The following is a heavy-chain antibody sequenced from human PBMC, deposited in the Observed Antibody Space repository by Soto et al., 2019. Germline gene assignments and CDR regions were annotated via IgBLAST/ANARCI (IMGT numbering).Heavy chain of an antibody. V-gene: IGHV3-15*01. Sequence: GGSLRLSCAASGFAFSNAWMSWVRQAPGKGLEWVGRIKSETDGETTDYVAPVKGRFTISRDDSKNTLYLQMNSLKIEDTAVYYCTTDLNGGFDYWGRGTLVTVSS. J-gene: IGHJ4*02. D-gene: IGHD2-8*01. CDR2: IKSETDGETT. CDR1: GFAFSNAW. CDR3: TTDLNGGFDY.